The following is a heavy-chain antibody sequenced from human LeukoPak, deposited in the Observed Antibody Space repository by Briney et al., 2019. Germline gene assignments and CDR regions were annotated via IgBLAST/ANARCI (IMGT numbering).Heavy chain of an antibody. Sequence: PGGSLRLSCAACGFTFRSYWMSWVRQAPGKGLEWVANIKQDGSERYYVDSVKGRFTISRDKAKNSLYLQMNSLRAEDTAVYYCAREFDYWGQGTLVTVSS. V-gene: IGHV3-7*03. J-gene: IGHJ4*02. CDR3: AREFDY. CDR1: GFTFRSYW. CDR2: IKQDGSER.